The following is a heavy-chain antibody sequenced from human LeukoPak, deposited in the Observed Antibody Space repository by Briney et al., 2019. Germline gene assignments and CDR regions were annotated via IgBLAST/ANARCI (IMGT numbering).Heavy chain of an antibody. CDR1: GGSISSSSYY. D-gene: IGHD3-22*01. CDR3: ARALGNHYYDSSGYYYAPYYFDY. J-gene: IGHJ4*02. Sequence: SETLSLTCTVSGGSISSSSYYWGWIRQPPGKGLEWIGYIYYSGSTNYNPSLKSRVTISVDTSKNQFSLKLSSVTAADTAVYYCARALGNHYYDSSGYYYAPYYFDYWGQGTLVTASS. V-gene: IGHV4-61*05. CDR2: IYYSGST.